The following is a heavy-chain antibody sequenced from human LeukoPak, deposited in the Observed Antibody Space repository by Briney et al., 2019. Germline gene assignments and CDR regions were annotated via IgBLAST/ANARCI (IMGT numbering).Heavy chain of an antibody. CDR1: GFPFSTYS. J-gene: IGHJ4*02. CDR3: ARAMYSSSRTFDY. CDR2: ISSSSGFI. Sequence: PGGSLRLSCAASGFPFSTYSMNWVRQAPGKGLEWVSSISSSSGFIYYADSVKGRFTISRDNAKNSLYLQMNSLRAEDTAVYYCARAMYSSSRTFDYWGQGTLVTVSS. V-gene: IGHV3-21*01. D-gene: IGHD6-13*01.